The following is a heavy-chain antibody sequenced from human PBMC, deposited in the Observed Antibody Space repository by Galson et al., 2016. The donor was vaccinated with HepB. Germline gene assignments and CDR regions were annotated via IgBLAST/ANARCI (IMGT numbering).Heavy chain of an antibody. V-gene: IGHV3-53*01. CDR1: GFTVSSNY. D-gene: IGHD1-1*01. CDR2: IHSGGGA. Sequence: SLRLSCAASGFTVSSNYMYWVRQPPGKGLEWDSFIHSGGGAYYTHSVKGRFTISTDNSKNTLYLQMNSLRAEDTAIYYCARGGPHNTYFDYWGQGTLVTVSS. J-gene: IGHJ4*02. CDR3: ARGGPHNTYFDY.